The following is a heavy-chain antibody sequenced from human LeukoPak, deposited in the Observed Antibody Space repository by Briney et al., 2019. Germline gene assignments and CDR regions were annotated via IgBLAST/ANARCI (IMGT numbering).Heavy chain of an antibody. D-gene: IGHD6-19*01. V-gene: IGHV3-7*01. CDR2: IKQDGSEK. J-gene: IGHJ3*02. CDR3: ARGGSGWLGPLVAAFDI. CDR1: GFTFSSYW. Sequence: GGSLRLSCAASGFTFSSYWMSWGRQAPGKGLEWVANIKQDGSEKYYVDSVRGRFTISRDNAKNSLYLQMNSLRAEDTAVYYCARGGSGWLGPLVAAFDIWGQGTMVTVSS.